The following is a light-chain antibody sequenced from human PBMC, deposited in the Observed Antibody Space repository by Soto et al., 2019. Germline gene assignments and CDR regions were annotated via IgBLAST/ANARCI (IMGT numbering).Light chain of an antibody. CDR3: SSYTSSGTRV. CDR2: EVS. V-gene: IGLV2-14*01. CDR1: DSDVGGYNF. J-gene: IGLJ3*02. Sequence: QSALTQPASVSGSPGQSIAISCTGTDSDVGGYNFVSWYQQHPGNAPKLIIYEVSNRPSGVSNRFSGSKSGNTASLTISGLQAEDEADYYCSSYTSSGTRVFGGGTKVTVL.